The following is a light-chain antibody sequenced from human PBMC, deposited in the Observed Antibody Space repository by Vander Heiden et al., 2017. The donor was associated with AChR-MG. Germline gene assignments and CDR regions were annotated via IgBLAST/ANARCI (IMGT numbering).Light chain of an antibody. V-gene: IGKV1-5*03. J-gene: IGKJ1*01. Sequence: DIQMTQSPSTPSASVGDRVAITCRASQSISSWLAWYQQRPGKAPKLLIYKASSLGSGVPSRFSGSGSGTEFTLTSSSLQPDDIAAYYCQQYTSYRTFGQGTKLEIK. CDR1: QSISSW. CDR3: QQYTSYRT. CDR2: KAS.